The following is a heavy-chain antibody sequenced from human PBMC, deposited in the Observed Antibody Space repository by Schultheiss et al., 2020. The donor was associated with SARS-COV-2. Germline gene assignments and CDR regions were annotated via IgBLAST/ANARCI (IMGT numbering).Heavy chain of an antibody. J-gene: IGHJ3*02. CDR1: GFTFSNAW. D-gene: IGHD2-2*01. Sequence: GGSLRLSCAASGFTFSNAWMNWVRQAPGKGLEWVSAISGSGGSTYYADSVKGRFTISRDNAKNSLYLQMNSLRAEDTAVYYCAAAGVPAAALAFDIWGQGTMVTVSS. V-gene: IGHV3-21*01. CDR2: ISGSGGST. CDR3: AAAGVPAAALAFDI.